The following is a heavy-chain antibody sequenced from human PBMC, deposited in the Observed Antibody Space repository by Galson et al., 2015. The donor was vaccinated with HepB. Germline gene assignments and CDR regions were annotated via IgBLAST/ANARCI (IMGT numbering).Heavy chain of an antibody. J-gene: IGHJ5*02. V-gene: IGHV4-4*02. CDR3: ASLGYCSGTADCYGSS. Sequence: ETLSLTCAVSGGSISSRNWWSWVRQPPGKGLEWIGEIYHSGTTNYNPSLKSRLTISVDKSKNQFSLKLSSVTAADTAMYYCASLGYCSGTADCYGSSWGQGTLVTVSS. D-gene: IGHD2-15*01. CDR2: IYHSGTT. CDR1: GGSISSRNW.